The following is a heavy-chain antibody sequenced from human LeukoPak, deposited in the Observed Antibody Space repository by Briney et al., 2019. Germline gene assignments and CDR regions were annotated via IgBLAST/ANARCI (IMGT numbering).Heavy chain of an antibody. D-gene: IGHD2-2*01. CDR1: GGSISIYY. J-gene: IGHJ5*02. CDR3: ASRIVVSPTAIETWFDT. V-gene: IGHV4-4*07. CDR2: IFTSGIT. Sequence: SETLSLTCTVSGGSISIYYWNWIRQPAGKGLEWIGRIFTSGITNYNPSLKSRVTMSVDTSKNQFSLNLSSVTAADTAVYYCASRIVVSPTAIETWFDTWGQGTLVTVSS.